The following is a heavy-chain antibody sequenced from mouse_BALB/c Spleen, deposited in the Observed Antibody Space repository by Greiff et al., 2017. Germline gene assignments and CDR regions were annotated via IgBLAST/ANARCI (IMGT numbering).Heavy chain of an antibody. V-gene: IGHV5-6-5*01. J-gene: IGHJ4*01. CDR3: ARREENYGYEAMDY. CDR2: ISSGGST. D-gene: IGHD1-2*01. Sequence: EVKLMESGGGLVKPGGSLKLSCAASGFTFSSYAMSWVRQTPEKRLEWVASISSGGSTYYPDSVKGRFTISRDNARNILYLQMSSLRSEDTAMYYCARREENYGYEAMDYWGQGTSVTVSS. CDR1: GFTFSSYA.